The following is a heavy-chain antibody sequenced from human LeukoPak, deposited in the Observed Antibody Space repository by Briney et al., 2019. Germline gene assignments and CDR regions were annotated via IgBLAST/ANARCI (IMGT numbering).Heavy chain of an antibody. CDR1: GVSISSISYY. D-gene: IGHD6-25*01. Sequence: PSETLSLTCTVSGVSISSISYYWGWVRQSPGKGLEWIGTIYYTGTTYYNPSLRSPVTISLNTSKNQFSLKLNSVTAADTAVYYCARGMRYSSAYYFDYWGQGTLVTVSS. V-gene: IGHV4-39*01. CDR3: ARGMRYSSAYYFDY. CDR2: IYYTGTT. J-gene: IGHJ4*02.